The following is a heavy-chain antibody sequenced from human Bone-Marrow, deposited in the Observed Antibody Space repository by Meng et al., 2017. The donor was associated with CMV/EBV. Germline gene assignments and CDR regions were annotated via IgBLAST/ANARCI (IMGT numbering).Heavy chain of an antibody. J-gene: IGHJ4*02. CDR2: INNDGSTT. D-gene: IGHD5-12*01. Sequence: CAASGFTFGRYWMHWVRQAPGKGLVWVSRINNDGSTTIYADSVKGRFTISRDNARNTLYLQMNSLRAEDTAVYYCVRPRYTGNEHTYWGQGTLVTVSS. CDR1: GFTFGRYW. CDR3: VRPRYTGNEHTY. V-gene: IGHV3-74*01.